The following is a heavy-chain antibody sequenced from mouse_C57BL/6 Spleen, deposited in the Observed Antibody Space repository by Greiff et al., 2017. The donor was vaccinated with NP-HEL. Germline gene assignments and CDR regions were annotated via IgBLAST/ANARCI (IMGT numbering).Heavy chain of an antibody. V-gene: IGHV1-66*01. J-gene: IGHJ4*01. D-gene: IGHD2-3*01. CDR2: IYPGSGNT. CDR3: ARNGVDGWMDY. Sequence: QVQLLQSGPELVKPGASVKISCKASGYSFTSYYIHWVKQRPGQGLEWIGWIYPGSGNTKYNEKFKGKATLTADTSSSTAYMQLSSLTSEDSAVYYCARNGVDGWMDYWGQGTSVTVSS. CDR1: GYSFTSYY.